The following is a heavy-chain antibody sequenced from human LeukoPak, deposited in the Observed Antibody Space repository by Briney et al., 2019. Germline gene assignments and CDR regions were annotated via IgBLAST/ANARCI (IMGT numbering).Heavy chain of an antibody. CDR2: ISGSGGST. V-gene: IGHV3-23*01. J-gene: IGHJ3*02. CDR3: AKYVRGIAAAGIPGDAFDI. CDR1: GFTFSNYA. D-gene: IGHD6-13*01. Sequence: GGSLRLSCAASGFTFSNYAMNWVRQAPGKGLEWVSAISGSGGSTYYADSAKGRFTISRDNSKNTLYLQMNSLRAEDTAVYYCAKYVRGIAAAGIPGDAFDIWGQGTMVTVSS.